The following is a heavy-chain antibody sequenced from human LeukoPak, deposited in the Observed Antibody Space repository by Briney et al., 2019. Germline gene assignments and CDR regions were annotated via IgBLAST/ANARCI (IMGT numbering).Heavy chain of an antibody. CDR1: GFTFSSYG. V-gene: IGHV3-23*01. J-gene: IGHJ3*02. D-gene: IGHD3-9*01. Sequence: QPGGSLRLSCAASGFTFSSYGMSWVRQAPGKGLEWVSAISGSGGSTYYADSVKGRFTISRDNSKNTLYLQMNSLRAEDTAVYYCAKSLYYDILTGHTPSGAFDIWGQGTMVTVSS. CDR3: AKSLYYDILTGHTPSGAFDI. CDR2: ISGSGGST.